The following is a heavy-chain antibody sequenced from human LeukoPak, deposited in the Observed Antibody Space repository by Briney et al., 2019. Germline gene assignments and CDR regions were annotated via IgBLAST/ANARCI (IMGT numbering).Heavy chain of an antibody. CDR2: IIPILGIA. J-gene: IGHJ4*02. D-gene: IGHD3-10*01. Sequence: ASVKVSCKASGGTFSSYAISWVRQAPGQGREWMGRIIPILGIANYAQKFQGRVTITADKSTSTAYMELSSLRSEDTAVYYCARESDRSGINYYGSGSPDYWGQGTLVTVSS. CDR1: GGTFSSYA. V-gene: IGHV1-69*04. CDR3: ARESDRSGINYYGSGSPDY.